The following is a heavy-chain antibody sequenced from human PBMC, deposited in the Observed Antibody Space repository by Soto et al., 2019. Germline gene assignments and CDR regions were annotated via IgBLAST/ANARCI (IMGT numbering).Heavy chain of an antibody. D-gene: IGHD2-15*01. CDR3: ARHTPAISISDH. J-gene: IGHJ4*02. V-gene: IGHV4-39*01. CDR2: IYYSGST. CDR1: GGSISSSSYY. Sequence: QLQLQESGPGLVKPSETLSLTCTVSGGSISSSSYYWGWIRQPPGKGLEWIGSIYYSGSTYYNPSLKSRVTISVDTSKTPFSLTLSSVTAADTAVYYCARHTPAISISDHWGQGTLVTVSS.